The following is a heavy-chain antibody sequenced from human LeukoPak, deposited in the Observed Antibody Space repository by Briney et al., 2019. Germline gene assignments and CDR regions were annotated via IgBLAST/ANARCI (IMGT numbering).Heavy chain of an antibody. CDR1: GFTFVSYT. CDR2: ISVSGTST. V-gene: IGHV3-23*01. CDR3: ARRTNSWPNFDY. J-gene: IGHJ4*02. Sequence: GSLRLSCAASGFTFVSYTMNRVRQAPGKGLEWVSGISVSGTSTYYADAVKGRFTISRDNSKNTLYLQMNSLRAEDTAVYYCARRTNSWPNFDYWGQGTLVTVSS. D-gene: IGHD6-13*01.